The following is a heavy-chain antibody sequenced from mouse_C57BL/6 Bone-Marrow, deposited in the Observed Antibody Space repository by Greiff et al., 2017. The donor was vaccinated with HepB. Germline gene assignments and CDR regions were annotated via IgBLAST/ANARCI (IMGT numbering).Heavy chain of an antibody. D-gene: IGHD1-1*02. Sequence: VQLQQSGAELVRPGASVKLSCKASGYTFTDYYINWVKQRPGQGLEWIARIYPGSGNTYYNEKFKGKATLTAEKSSSTAYMQLSSLTSEDSAVYFCARGLLSYYYAMDYWGQGTSVTVSS. CDR3: ARGLLSYYYAMDY. V-gene: IGHV1-76*01. CDR2: IYPGSGNT. J-gene: IGHJ4*01. CDR1: GYTFTDYY.